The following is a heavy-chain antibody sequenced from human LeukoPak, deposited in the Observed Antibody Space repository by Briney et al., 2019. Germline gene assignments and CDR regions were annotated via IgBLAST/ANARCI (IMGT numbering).Heavy chain of an antibody. CDR1: GYTFTSYG. V-gene: IGHV1-2*02. J-gene: IGHJ4*02. D-gene: IGHD3-3*01. CDR3: RVLEWLLPDPPFDY. Sequence: ASVKVSCKASGYTFTSYGISWVRQAPGQGLEWMGWINPNSGGTNYAQKFQGRVTMTRDTSISTAYMELSRLRSDDTAVYYCRVLEWLLPDPPFDYWGQGTLVTVSS. CDR2: INPNSGGT.